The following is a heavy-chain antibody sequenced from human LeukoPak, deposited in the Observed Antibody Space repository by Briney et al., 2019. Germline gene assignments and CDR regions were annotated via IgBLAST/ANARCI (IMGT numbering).Heavy chain of an antibody. Sequence: GSLRLSCAASGFTFSSYAMSWVRQAPGKGLEWVSAISGSGGSTYYADSVKGRFTISRDNSKNTLYLQMNSLRAEDTAVYYCAKDPKYCSGGSCYGDYFDYWGQGTLVTVSS. CDR1: GFTFSSYA. D-gene: IGHD2-15*01. V-gene: IGHV3-23*01. J-gene: IGHJ4*02. CDR2: ISGSGGST. CDR3: AKDPKYCSGGSCYGDYFDY.